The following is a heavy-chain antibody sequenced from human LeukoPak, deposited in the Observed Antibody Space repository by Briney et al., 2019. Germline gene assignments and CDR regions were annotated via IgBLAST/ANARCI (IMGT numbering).Heavy chain of an antibody. V-gene: IGHV4-39*07. CDR2: IYSSGST. Sequence: SETLSLTCTVSGVSISSSSYYWGWVRQPPGKGLEWIGFIYSSGSTYYNPSLESRVAISADMSKNQISLQLTSVTGADTAVYYCAGERGEEYSSGWYKTNFFYNWGQGIRVTVSS. CDR1: GVSISSSSYY. J-gene: IGHJ4*02. D-gene: IGHD6-19*01. CDR3: AGERGEEYSSGWYKTNFFYN.